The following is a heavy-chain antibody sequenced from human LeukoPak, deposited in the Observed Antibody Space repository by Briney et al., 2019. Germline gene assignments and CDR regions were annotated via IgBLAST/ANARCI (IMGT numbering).Heavy chain of an antibody. CDR3: ARWNREIRWYDP. Sequence: SQTLSLTCTISGDSIISDVYYWSWIRQPAGKGLEWIGRIGTSGGTNYNPSLKSRLTISLDTSKNEFSLTVSSVTAAGTAVYYCARWNREIRWYDPWGQGTLVTVSS. D-gene: IGHD1-1*01. CDR1: GDSIISDVYY. CDR2: IGTSGGT. J-gene: IGHJ5*02. V-gene: IGHV4-61*02.